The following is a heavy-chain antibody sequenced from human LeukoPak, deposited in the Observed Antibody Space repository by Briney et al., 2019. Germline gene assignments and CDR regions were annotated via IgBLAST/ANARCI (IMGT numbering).Heavy chain of an antibody. V-gene: IGHV1-46*01. Sequence: ASVKVSCKASGYTFTSYYMHWVRQAPGQGLEWMGIINPSGGSTSYAQKFQGRVTMTRDTSTSTVYMELSSLRSEDTAVYYCARDVSYGYSRKYYFDYWGQGTLVTASS. CDR3: ARDVSYGYSRKYYFDY. CDR1: GYTFTSYY. CDR2: INPSGGST. J-gene: IGHJ4*02. D-gene: IGHD5-18*01.